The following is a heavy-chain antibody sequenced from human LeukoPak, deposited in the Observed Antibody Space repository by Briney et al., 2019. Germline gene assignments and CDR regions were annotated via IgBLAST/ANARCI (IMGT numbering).Heavy chain of an antibody. CDR3: AKGETTVRD. CDR2: MSGGGIST. V-gene: IGHV3-23*01. D-gene: IGHD4-17*01. Sequence: GGSLRLSCAASGFTFSNYAMSWVRQAPGKGLEWVSAMSGGGISTYYADSVKGRFTIFRDNSKNTLYLQMNSLRAEDTAVYYCAKGETTVRDWGQGTLVTVSS. J-gene: IGHJ4*02. CDR1: GFTFSNYA.